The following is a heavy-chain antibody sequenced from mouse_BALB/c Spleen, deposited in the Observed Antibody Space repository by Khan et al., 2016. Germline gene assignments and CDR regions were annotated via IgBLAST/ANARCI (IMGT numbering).Heavy chain of an antibody. Sequence: QVTLKESGPGILQPSQTLSLTCSFSGFSLSTSGMGVGGIRQPSGKGLEWLAHIWWYDDKRYNPALKSRLNISKDTSSNQVILKIASVDTADTATYYCARIPLRPWYFDVWGAGTTVTVSS. J-gene: IGHJ1*01. D-gene: IGHD1-2*01. CDR3: ARIPLRPWYFDV. V-gene: IGHV8-8*01. CDR2: IWWYDDK. CDR1: GFSLSTSGMG.